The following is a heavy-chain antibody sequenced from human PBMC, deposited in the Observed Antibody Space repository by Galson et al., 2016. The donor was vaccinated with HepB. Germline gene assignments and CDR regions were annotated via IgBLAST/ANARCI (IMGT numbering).Heavy chain of an antibody. Sequence: SVKVSCKASGYTFTSYDINWVRQAPGQGLEWMGWMNPKSGNTGFAQKFKGRVTMTRNTSISTAYMEPLDTATYFCAYRRHHDGFTHSRGCWFESWGQGTLVTVSS. V-gene: IGHV1-8*01. CDR1: GYTFTSYD. CDR2: MNPKSGNT. J-gene: IGHJ5*01. CDR3: HDGFTHSRGCWFES. D-gene: IGHD5-18*01.